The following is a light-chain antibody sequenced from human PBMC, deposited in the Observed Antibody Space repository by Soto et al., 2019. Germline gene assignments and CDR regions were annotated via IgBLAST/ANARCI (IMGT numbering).Light chain of an antibody. CDR3: QSYDSRLSGYV. CDR1: SSNIGAGYD. Sequence: QSVLTQPPSVSGAPGQRVTISCTGSSSNIGAGYDVHWYQQLPGTAPKPLIYGNSNRPSGVPDRVSGSKSGTSASLAITGLQAEDEADYYCQSYDSRLSGYVFGTGTKVTVL. V-gene: IGLV1-40*01. CDR2: GNS. J-gene: IGLJ1*01.